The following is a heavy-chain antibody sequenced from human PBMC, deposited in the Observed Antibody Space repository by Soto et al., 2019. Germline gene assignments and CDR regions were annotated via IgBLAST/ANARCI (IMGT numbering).Heavy chain of an antibody. CDR3: ARLPGYCSSTSCYRRASFDY. CDR2: IYYSGST. Sequence: SETLSLTCTVSGGSISSYYWSWIRQPPEKGLERIGYIYYSGSTNYNPSLKSRVTISVDTSKNQFSLKLSSVTAADMAVYYCARLPGYCSSTSCYRRASFDYWGQGTLVTVSS. V-gene: IGHV4-59*01. J-gene: IGHJ4*02. CDR1: GGSISSYY. D-gene: IGHD2-2*02.